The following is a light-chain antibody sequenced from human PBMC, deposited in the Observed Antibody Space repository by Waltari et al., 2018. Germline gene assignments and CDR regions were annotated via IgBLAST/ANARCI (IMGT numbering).Light chain of an antibody. Sequence: DIVMTQSPDSLAVSLGAMATINCKPSQSVLYNSNNKNYLAWYQQKPGQPPKLLIYWASTRESGVPDRFSGSGSGTDFTLTISSLQAEDVAVYYCQQYYSTPYTFGQGTKLEIK. V-gene: IGKV4-1*01. CDR1: QSVLYNSNNKNY. J-gene: IGKJ2*01. CDR3: QQYYSTPYT. CDR2: WAS.